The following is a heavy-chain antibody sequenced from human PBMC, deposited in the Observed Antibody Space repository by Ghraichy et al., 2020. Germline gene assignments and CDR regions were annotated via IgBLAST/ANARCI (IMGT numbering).Heavy chain of an antibody. Sequence: SQTLSLTCTVSGGSISNFYCSWIRQPPGKGLEWIGYIYYSGSTNFNPSLKSRVTMSVDTSKNQFSLKLNSVTAADTAVYYCARHRLTERGAVGFDSWGQGTLVTVSS. CDR1: GGSISNFY. V-gene: IGHV4-59*08. CDR3: ARHRLTERGAVGFDS. D-gene: IGHD2-21*02. J-gene: IGHJ4*02. CDR2: IYYSGST.